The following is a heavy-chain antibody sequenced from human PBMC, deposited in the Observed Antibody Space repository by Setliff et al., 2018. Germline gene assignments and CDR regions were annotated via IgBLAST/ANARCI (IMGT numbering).Heavy chain of an antibody. V-gene: IGHV4-59*11. J-gene: IGHJ4*02. Sequence: SETLSLTCTVSGGSISSHYWSWIRQPPGKGLEWIGSIYYSGSTNYNPSLKSRVTISVDTSKNQFSLKLSSATAADTAVYYCARESYYGSGYNYWGQGTLVTVSS. D-gene: IGHD3-10*01. CDR3: ARESYYGSGYNY. CDR2: IYYSGST. CDR1: GGSISSHY.